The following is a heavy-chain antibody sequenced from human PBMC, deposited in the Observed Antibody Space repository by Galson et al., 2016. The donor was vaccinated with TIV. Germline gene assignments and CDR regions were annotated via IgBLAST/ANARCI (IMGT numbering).Heavy chain of an antibody. Sequence: SLRHSCAASGFTFSSYAMNWVRQAPGKGLEWVSSISENSGSTDYADSVKGRFTISRDNSKNTLYLQMDSLRAEDTAVYYCAKQFVDVWGQGTTVTVSS. CDR2: ISENSGST. CDR1: GFTFSSYA. D-gene: IGHD5-24*01. J-gene: IGHJ6*02. V-gene: IGHV3-23*01. CDR3: AKQFVDV.